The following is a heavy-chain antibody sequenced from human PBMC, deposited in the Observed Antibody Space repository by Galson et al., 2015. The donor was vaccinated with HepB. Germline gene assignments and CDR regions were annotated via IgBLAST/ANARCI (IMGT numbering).Heavy chain of an antibody. D-gene: IGHD3-22*01. J-gene: IGHJ5*02. Sequence: SVKVSCKASGYTFTGFYIHWVRQAPGQGLEWMGRINPHSGVTNYAQKFQGRATMTRDMSISTAYMELSSLRSDDTAVYFCARPWPGYSDINGNDFFDPWGQGTLVTVSS. V-gene: IGHV1-2*06. CDR2: INPHSGVT. CDR1: GYTFTGFY. CDR3: ARPWPGYSDINGNDFFDP.